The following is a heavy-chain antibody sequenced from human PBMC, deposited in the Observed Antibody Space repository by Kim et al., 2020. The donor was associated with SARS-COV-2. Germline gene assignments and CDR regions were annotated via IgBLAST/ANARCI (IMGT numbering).Heavy chain of an antibody. Sequence: SETLSLTCAVYGGSISGYYCSWLRKRQGKGQERIGEINHSGSTNYNPSLTSRVTISVDTSKNQFSLTLSSVTAADTAVYYCARDGYSYGYWPYYYYYGMDVWGQGTTVTVSS. J-gene: IGHJ6*02. CDR1: GGSISGYY. D-gene: IGHD5-18*01. V-gene: IGHV4-34*01. CDR3: ARDGYSYGYWPYYYYYGMDV. CDR2: INHSGST.